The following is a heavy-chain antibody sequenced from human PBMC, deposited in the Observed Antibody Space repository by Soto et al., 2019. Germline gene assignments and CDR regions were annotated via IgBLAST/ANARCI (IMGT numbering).Heavy chain of an antibody. CDR3: ARGLYYYGSGSGYLPGVWFDP. J-gene: IGHJ5*02. CDR2: IIPIIGTA. CDR1: GGTFSSYA. Sequence: QVQLVQSGAEVKKPGSSVKVSCKASGGTFSSYAISWVRQAPGQGLEWMGGIIPIIGTANYAQKFQGRVTITADESTSTAYRELSSLRADDTAVYYCARGLYYYGSGSGYLPGVWFDPWGQGTLVTVSS. V-gene: IGHV1-69*01. D-gene: IGHD3-10*01.